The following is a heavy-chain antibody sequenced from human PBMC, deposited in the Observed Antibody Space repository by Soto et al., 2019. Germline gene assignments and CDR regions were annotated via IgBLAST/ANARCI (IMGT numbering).Heavy chain of an antibody. V-gene: IGHV1-3*01. CDR1: GYTFTSYA. J-gene: IGHJ4*02. D-gene: IGHD6-19*01. CDR2: INAGNGNT. CDR3: ARASRGWWEYLDY. Sequence: QVQLVQSGAEVKKPGASVKVSCKASGYTFTSYAMHWVRQAPGQRLEWMGWINAGNGNTKYSQKFQGRVTITRDTSASTAYMELSSLRSEDTAVYYCARASRGWWEYLDYWGQGTLVTVSS.